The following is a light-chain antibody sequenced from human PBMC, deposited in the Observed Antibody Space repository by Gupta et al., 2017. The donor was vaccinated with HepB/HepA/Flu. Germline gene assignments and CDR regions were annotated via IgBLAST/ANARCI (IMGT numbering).Light chain of an antibody. Sequence: MQMTQSPSTLLASVGDRVTITCRATQSISNWLAWYQQKPGKAPKVLIYKASNLESGVPSRFSGSGSGTEFTLTISSLQPDDFATYYCQQYSDYSWTFGQGTKVEI. J-gene: IGKJ1*01. CDR2: KAS. CDR1: QSISNW. V-gene: IGKV1-5*03. CDR3: QQYSDYSWT.